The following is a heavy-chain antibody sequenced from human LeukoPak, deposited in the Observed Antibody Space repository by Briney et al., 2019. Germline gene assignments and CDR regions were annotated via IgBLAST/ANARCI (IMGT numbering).Heavy chain of an antibody. J-gene: IGHJ4*02. D-gene: IGHD3-22*01. CDR2: MNPNSGNT. CDR1: GYTFTSYD. CDR3: ARNYYDSSGGDY. V-gene: IGHV1-8*01. Sequence: RGASVKASCKASGYTFTSYDINWVRQATGQGLEWMGWMNPNSGNTGYAQKFQGRVTMTRNTSISTAYMELSSLRSEDTAVYYCARNYYDSSGGDYWGQGTLVTVSS.